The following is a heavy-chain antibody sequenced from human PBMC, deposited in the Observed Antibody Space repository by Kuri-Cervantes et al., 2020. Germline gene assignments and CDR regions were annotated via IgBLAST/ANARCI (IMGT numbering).Heavy chain of an antibody. Sequence: GGSLRLSCTASGITLSNHAISWVRQAPGKGLEWVAGVSGSGDISYYADSVKGRFTISRDNSKNTVYLQIYSLRDEDTAVYYCAKRLSYNSGNIDYWGQGTLVTVSS. V-gene: IGHV3-23*01. CDR2: VSGSGDIS. D-gene: IGHD1/OR15-1a*01. CDR1: GITLSNHA. J-gene: IGHJ4*02. CDR3: AKRLSYNSGNIDY.